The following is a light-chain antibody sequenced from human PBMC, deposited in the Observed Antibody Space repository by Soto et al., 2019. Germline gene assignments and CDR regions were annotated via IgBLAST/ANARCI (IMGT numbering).Light chain of an antibody. J-gene: IGKJ4*01. V-gene: IGKV1-39*01. CDR1: QGIRNN. CDR3: QQSYSTPLT. Sequence: DIQITQSPSSLFASVGDRVSITCRASQGIRNNLGWYQQRPGKAPKRLIYGTSNLQTGAPSRFSGSGYGTDFTLTISSLQPEDFATYYCQQSYSTPLTFGGGTKVDI. CDR2: GTS.